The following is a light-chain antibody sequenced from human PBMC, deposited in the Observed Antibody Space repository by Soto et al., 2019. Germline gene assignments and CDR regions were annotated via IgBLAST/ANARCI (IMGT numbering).Light chain of an antibody. CDR1: QSVGSNY. CDR3: QQHGSSPFT. Sequence: EIVLTQSPGTLSLSPGARATLSCRASQSVGSNYLAWYQQKPGQAPRLLIYGASTRATGIPDRFSASGSGTDFTLTISSLKPEDFAVYYCQQHGSSPFTFGPGTKVDI. V-gene: IGKV3-20*01. CDR2: GAS. J-gene: IGKJ3*01.